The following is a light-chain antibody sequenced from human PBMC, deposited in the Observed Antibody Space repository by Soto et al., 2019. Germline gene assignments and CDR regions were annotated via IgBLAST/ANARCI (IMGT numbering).Light chain of an antibody. V-gene: IGKV1-5*01. CDR2: DAS. CDR1: RDISNW. CDR3: LQYDSYSWA. J-gene: IGKJ1*01. Sequence: DIQMTQSPSALSASVGDRVTITCRASRDISNWLAWYQQKPGKAPRLLIFDASSLKSGDPSRFSGSGSGREFTLTISSLQPDDFATYYCLQYDSYSWAFGQGTKVEI.